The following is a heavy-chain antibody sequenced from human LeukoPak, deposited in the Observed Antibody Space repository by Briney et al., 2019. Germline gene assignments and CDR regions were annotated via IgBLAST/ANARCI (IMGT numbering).Heavy chain of an antibody. V-gene: IGHV1-2*06. CDR1: GYTFIGYY. Sequence: ASVKVSCKTSGYTFIGYYMHWVRQAPGQGLEWMGRFNPNTGGTSCAQKFQDGVTMTRDTSISTAYMELSSLRSEDTAVYYCARGPLGLRLGELSFPSFDYWGQGTLVTVSS. D-gene: IGHD3-16*02. CDR3: ARGPLGLRLGELSFPSFDY. CDR2: FNPNTGGT. J-gene: IGHJ4*02.